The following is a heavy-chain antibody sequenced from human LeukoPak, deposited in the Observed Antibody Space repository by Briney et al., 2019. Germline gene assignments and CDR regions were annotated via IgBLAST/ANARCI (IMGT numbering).Heavy chain of an antibody. CDR3: ARQQQQLWYD. CDR1: GFTFSSYE. J-gene: IGHJ4*02. Sequence: VKPGGSLRLSCAASGFTFSSYEMNWVRQAPGKGLEWVSYISSSAGTTYYADSVKGRFTISRDNAKNSLYLQMNSLRAEDTAVYFCARQQQQLWYDWGQGTLVTVSS. D-gene: IGHD5-18*01. V-gene: IGHV3-48*03. CDR2: ISSSAGTT.